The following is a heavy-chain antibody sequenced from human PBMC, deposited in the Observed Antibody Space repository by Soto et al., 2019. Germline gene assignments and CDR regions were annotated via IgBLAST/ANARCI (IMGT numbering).Heavy chain of an antibody. CDR1: GYTFTDYG. V-gene: IGHV1-18*01. CDR3: ARGPESRSTAYFDY. J-gene: IGHJ4*02. D-gene: IGHD1-26*01. CDR2: ISAYTGNT. Sequence: QVQLVQSGGEVKKPGASVKVSCQASGYTFTDYGITWVRQAPGQGLEWMGWISAYTGNTNYAQRVQGRVTMSTDTSTSTAYLELRSLRSDDTAVYYCARGPESRSTAYFDYWGQGTLVTVSS.